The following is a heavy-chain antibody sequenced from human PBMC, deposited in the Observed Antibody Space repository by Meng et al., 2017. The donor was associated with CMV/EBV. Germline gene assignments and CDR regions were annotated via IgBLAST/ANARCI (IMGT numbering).Heavy chain of an antibody. D-gene: IGHD3-3*01. CDR2: IIPIFGTA. J-gene: IGHJ5*02. Sequence: SVKVSCKASGGTFSSYAISWVRQAPGQGLEWMGGIIPIFGTANYAQKFQGRVTITTDESTSPAYMELSSLRSEDTAVYYCARDKGRITIFGVVDNNWFDPWGQGTLVTVSS. V-gene: IGHV1-69*05. CDR3: ARDKGRITIFGVVDNNWFDP. CDR1: GGTFSSYA.